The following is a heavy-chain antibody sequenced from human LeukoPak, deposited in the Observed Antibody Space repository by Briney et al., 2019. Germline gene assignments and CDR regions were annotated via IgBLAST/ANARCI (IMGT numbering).Heavy chain of an antibody. J-gene: IGHJ5*02. V-gene: IGHV3-21*01. Sequence: GSPRLSCAASGFTFSSYSMNWVRQAPGKGLEWVSSISSSSSYIYYADSVKGRFTISRDNAKNSLYLQMNSLRAEDTAVYYCARDEAAAGSNWFDPWGQGTLVTVSS. D-gene: IGHD6-13*01. CDR1: GFTFSSYS. CDR2: ISSSSSYI. CDR3: ARDEAAAGSNWFDP.